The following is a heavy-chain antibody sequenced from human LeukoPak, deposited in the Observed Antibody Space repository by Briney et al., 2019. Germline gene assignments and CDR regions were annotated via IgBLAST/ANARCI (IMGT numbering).Heavy chain of an antibody. CDR3: ARSPGDSSGYYYEDY. CDR2: INPNSGGT. V-gene: IGHV1-2*06. J-gene: IGHJ4*02. D-gene: IGHD3-22*01. Sequence: VASVKVSCKASGYTLTGYYMHWVRQAPGQGLEWMGRINPNSGGTNYAQKFQGRVTMTRDTSISTAYMELSRLRSDDTAVYYCARSPGDSSGYYYEDYWGQGTLVTVSS. CDR1: GYTLTGYY.